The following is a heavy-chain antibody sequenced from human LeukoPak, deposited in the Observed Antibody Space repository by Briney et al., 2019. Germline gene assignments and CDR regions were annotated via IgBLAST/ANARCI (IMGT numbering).Heavy chain of an antibody. D-gene: IGHD3-22*01. Sequence: ASVKVSCKASGYTFTSYYMHWVRQAPGQGLEWMGIINPSGGSTSYAQKFQGRVTMTRDTSTSTVYMELSSLRSEDTAVYYCARDQEYYYDSSGSLGYWGQGTLVTVSS. CDR1: GYTFTSYY. J-gene: IGHJ4*02. V-gene: IGHV1-46*01. CDR3: ARDQEYYYDSSGSLGY. CDR2: INPSGGST.